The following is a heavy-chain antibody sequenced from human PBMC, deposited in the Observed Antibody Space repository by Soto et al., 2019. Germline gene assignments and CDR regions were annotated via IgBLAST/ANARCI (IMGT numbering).Heavy chain of an antibody. J-gene: IGHJ4*02. CDR3: AKVPLRPDYFDY. CDR2: ISGSGTGT. D-gene: IGHD4-17*01. CDR1: GFTFSNYA. Sequence: EVQLLDSGGGLVQPGGSLRLSCAASGFTFSNYAMNWVRQAPGKGLEWVSAISGSGTGTDYADSVKGRFTISRDNSKNSLYLRMNSLRAEETAVYYRAKVPLRPDYFDYWGQGALVTVSA. V-gene: IGHV3-23*01.